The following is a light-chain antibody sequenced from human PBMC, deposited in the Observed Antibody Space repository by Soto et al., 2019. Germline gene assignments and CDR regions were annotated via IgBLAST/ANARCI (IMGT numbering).Light chain of an antibody. CDR3: QQFANFPLT. CDR2: RAS. J-gene: IGKJ4*01. V-gene: IGKV1-33*01. CDR1: QVIGDS. Sequence: DIHITQSASSRSSSLGYRLTVTCLASQVIGDSLNWYQHKPDRAPRLLIYRASSLEAGVPSRFSASRSGTEFTVTISSLQPDDFATYYCQQFANFPLTFGGGTKVDIK.